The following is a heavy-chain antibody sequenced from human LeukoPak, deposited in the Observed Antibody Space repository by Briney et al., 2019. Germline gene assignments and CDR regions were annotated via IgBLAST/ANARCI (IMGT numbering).Heavy chain of an antibody. CDR3: AKGAHGWFRGLFDY. Sequence: QPGGSLRLSCAASGFTISSDAMSWVRQAPGKGLEWVSAISGSCGSTYYADSVKGRFTISRDNSKNTLYLQMNSLSAEDRAVYYCAKGAHGWFRGLFDYWGQGTLVTVSS. D-gene: IGHD3-10*01. V-gene: IGHV3-23*01. CDR1: GFTISSDA. CDR2: ISGSCGST. J-gene: IGHJ4*02.